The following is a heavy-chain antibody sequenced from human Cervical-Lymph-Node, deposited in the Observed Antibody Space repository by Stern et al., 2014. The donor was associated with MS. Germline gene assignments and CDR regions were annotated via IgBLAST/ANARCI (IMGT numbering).Heavy chain of an antibody. CDR3: ARDEAAADAFDI. D-gene: IGHD6-13*01. V-gene: IGHV3-33*01. J-gene: IGHJ3*02. CDR1: GFTFSSYG. CDR2: IWYDGSNK. Sequence: VQLVESGGGVVQPGRSLRLSCAASGFTFSSYGMHWVRQAPGKGLEWVAVIWYDGSNKYYADSVKGRFTISSDNSKNTLYLQMNSLRAEDTAVYYGARDEAAADAFDIWGQGTMVTVSS.